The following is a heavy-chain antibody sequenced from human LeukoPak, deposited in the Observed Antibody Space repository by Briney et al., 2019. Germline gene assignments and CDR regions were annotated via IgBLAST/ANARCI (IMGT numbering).Heavy chain of an antibody. CDR2: IYYSGST. D-gene: IGHD3-10*01. CDR3: ARDLYGSGSHPNWFDP. CDR1: GGSISSYY. V-gene: IGHV4-59*01. J-gene: IGHJ5*02. Sequence: SETLSLTCTVSGGSISSYYWSWIRQPPGKGLDWIGYIYYSGSTNYNPSLKSRVTISVDTSKNQFSLKLSSVTAADTAVYYCARDLYGSGSHPNWFDPWGQGTLVTVSS.